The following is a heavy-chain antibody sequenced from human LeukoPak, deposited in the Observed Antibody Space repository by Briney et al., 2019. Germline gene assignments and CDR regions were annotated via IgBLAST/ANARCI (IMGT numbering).Heavy chain of an antibody. J-gene: IGHJ4*02. CDR1: GFTVSSNY. Sequence: GGSLRLSCAASGFTVSSNYMSWVRQAPGKGLEWVSIIYSSRGTNYADSVKGRFTISRDNSKNTLYLQMNSLRAEDTAVYYCAKDHVLAYCGGDCYSGVSYWGQGTLVTVSS. D-gene: IGHD2-21*02. CDR2: IYSSRGT. CDR3: AKDHVLAYCGGDCYSGVSY. V-gene: IGHV3-66*01.